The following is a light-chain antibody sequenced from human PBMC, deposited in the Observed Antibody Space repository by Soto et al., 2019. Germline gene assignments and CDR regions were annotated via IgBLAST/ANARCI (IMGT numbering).Light chain of an antibody. CDR2: KAS. Sequence: DIQMTQSPSTLSAAVGERVTITCRASQSVNRWLAWYQQKPGKAPKLLIYKASSLPSGLPSRFTGSGSGIDFTLTIYNVQLDDVATNYCQRFNGHSTFGQVTSMEIK. CDR3: QRFNGHST. V-gene: IGKV1-5*03. J-gene: IGKJ2*01. CDR1: QSVNRW.